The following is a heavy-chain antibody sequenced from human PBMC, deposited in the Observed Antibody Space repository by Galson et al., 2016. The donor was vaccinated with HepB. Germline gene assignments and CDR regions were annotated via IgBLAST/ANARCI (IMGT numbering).Heavy chain of an antibody. V-gene: IGHV3-66*01. CDR1: EIGSHY. CDR3: ARSGETRSWYPKEFDH. J-gene: IGHJ4*01. Sequence: SLRLSCADSEIGSHYINWIRQAPGKGLEWLSVIYTGGTTDYAAAVKGRFTISRDNSGNTVHLQMNRLRAEDTAVYYCARSGETRSWYPKEFDHWGHGTLVTVSS. CDR2: IYTGGTT. D-gene: IGHD3-10*01.